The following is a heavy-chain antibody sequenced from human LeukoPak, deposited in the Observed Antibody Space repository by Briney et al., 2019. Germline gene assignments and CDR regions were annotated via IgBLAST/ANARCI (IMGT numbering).Heavy chain of an antibody. CDR2: IYYSGST. CDR3: ARVYSSGSDY. V-gene: IGHV4-59*01. J-gene: IGHJ4*02. D-gene: IGHD6-19*01. CDR1: GGSISSYY. Sequence: SETLSLTCTVSGGSISSYYWSWIRQPPGKGLEWIGYIYYSGSTNYNPSLKRRVTISVDTSKNQFSLKLSSVTAADTAVYYCARVYSSGSDYWGQGTLVTVSS.